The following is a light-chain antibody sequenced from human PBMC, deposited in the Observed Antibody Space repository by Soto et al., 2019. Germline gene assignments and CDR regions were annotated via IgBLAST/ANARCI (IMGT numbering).Light chain of an antibody. CDR1: ESVHKW. V-gene: IGKV1-5*01. CDR2: DAS. CDR3: QQYHASSLT. J-gene: IGKJ1*01. Sequence: DIQMTQSPPALSASVGDRVTITCRASESVHKWLAWYQQKVGKAPKVLIYDASTLETGVPSRFSGSGSGTEFALTISSLQPNDSATYFCQQYHASSLTFAQGTKVEI.